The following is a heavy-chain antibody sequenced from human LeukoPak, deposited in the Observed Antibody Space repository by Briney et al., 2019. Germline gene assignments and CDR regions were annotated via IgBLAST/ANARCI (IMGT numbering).Heavy chain of an antibody. D-gene: IGHD6-6*01. J-gene: IGHJ6*03. CDR1: GGSISSGSYY. V-gene: IGHV4-61*02. Sequence: PSETLSLTCTVSGGSISSGSYYWSWIRQPAGKGLEWIGRIYTSGSTNYDPSLKSRVTISVDTSKNQFSLKLNSVTAADTAMYYCARGESSSSPLYYYYYYMDVWGKGTTVTVSS. CDR2: IYTSGST. CDR3: ARGESSSSPLYYYYYYMDV.